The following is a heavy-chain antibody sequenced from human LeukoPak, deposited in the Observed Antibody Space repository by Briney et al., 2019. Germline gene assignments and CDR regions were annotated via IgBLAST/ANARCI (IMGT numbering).Heavy chain of an antibody. CDR3: AREEVPHGFNI. J-gene: IGHJ3*02. CDR2: IYYSGNT. V-gene: IGHV4-59*01. CDR1: GGSISSYY. Sequence: SETLSLTCTVSGGSISSYYWSWIRQSPGKGLEWIGYIYYSGNTNYNPSLKSRVTISVDTSKNQFSLKLSSVTAADTAVYYCAREEVPHGFNIWGQGTMVTVSS.